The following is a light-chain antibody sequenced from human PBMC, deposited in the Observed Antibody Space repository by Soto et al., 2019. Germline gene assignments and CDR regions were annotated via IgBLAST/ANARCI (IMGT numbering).Light chain of an antibody. Sequence: QSALTQPASVSGSPGQSITIACTGTSSDVGGYNYVSWYQQHPGKAPKLMISEVSHRPSGVSNRFSGSKSGNTASLTISGLQAEDEADYYCSSYTTTITWVFGVGTKVTVL. CDR3: SSYTTTITWV. J-gene: IGLJ3*02. CDR1: SSDVGGYNY. V-gene: IGLV2-14*01. CDR2: EVS.